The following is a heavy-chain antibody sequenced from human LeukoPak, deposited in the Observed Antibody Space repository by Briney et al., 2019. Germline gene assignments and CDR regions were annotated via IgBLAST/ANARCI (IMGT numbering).Heavy chain of an antibody. D-gene: IGHD2-2*01. V-gene: IGHV3-23*01. CDR2: ISGSGGST. CDR3: AKGSVVVVPAAKGYYYGMDV. Sequence: GGSLRLSCAASGFTFSSYGMHWVRQAPGKGLEWVSAISGSGGSTYYADSVKGRFTISRDNSKNTLYLQMNSLRAEDTVVYYCAKGSVVVVPAAKGYYYGMDVWGQGTTVTVSS. CDR1: GFTFSSYG. J-gene: IGHJ6*02.